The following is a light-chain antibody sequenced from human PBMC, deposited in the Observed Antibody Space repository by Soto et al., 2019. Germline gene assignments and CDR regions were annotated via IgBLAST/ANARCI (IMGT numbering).Light chain of an antibody. CDR1: SSDVGAYDY. V-gene: IGLV2-14*01. Sequence: QSVLTQPASVSGSPGQSITISCTGTSSDVGAYDYVSWYQQNPGKAPKLIISEVSDRPSGVSNRFSGSKSGNTASLTISGLQAEDEADYFCSSYTSSSSYVFGTGTKVTVL. CDR2: EVS. J-gene: IGLJ1*01. CDR3: SSYTSSSSYV.